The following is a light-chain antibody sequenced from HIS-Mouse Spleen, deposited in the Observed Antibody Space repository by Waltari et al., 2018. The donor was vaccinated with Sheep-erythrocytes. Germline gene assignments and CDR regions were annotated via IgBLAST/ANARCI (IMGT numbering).Light chain of an antibody. CDR3: CSYAGSSTPWV. J-gene: IGLJ3*02. Sequence: QSALTQPRSVSGSPGQSVTISCTGTSSDVCGYNLVSWYQQHPGKAPKLMIYEGSKRPSGVSNRFSGSKSGNTASLTISGLQAEDEADYYCCSYAGSSTPWVFGGGTKLTVL. CDR2: EGS. CDR1: SSDVCGYNL. V-gene: IGLV2-23*01.